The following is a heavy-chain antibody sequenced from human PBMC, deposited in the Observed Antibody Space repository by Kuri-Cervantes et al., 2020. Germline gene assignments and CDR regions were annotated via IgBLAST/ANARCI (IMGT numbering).Heavy chain of an antibody. CDR3: ARVAHNWNYDSQVDY. J-gene: IGHJ4*02. D-gene: IGHD1-7*01. CDR1: GGTFSNNA. Sequence: ASVKVSCKASGGTFSNNAINWVRQAPGQGLEWMGWISAYNGITNYAQKLQGRVTMTTDTSTSTAYLELRSLRSDDTAVYYCARVAHNWNYDSQVDYWGQGTLVTVSS. V-gene: IGHV1-18*01. CDR2: ISAYNGIT.